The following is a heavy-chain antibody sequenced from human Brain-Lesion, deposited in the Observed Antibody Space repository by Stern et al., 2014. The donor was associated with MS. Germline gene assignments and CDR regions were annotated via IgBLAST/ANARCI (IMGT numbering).Heavy chain of an antibody. D-gene: IGHD1-26*01. CDR3: ATLSPGAGGNYYRHFDY. Sequence: QDQLVQSGAEVKKPGASVKVSCKVSGYTLNELSMHWVRQAPRKGLEWLGGFDPEDVETIYAQNFQGRVTMTEDTSTDTAYMELSSLRSEDTAVYYCATLSPGAGGNYYRHFDYWGQGTLVTVSS. V-gene: IGHV1-24*01. J-gene: IGHJ4*02. CDR1: GYTLNELS. CDR2: FDPEDVET.